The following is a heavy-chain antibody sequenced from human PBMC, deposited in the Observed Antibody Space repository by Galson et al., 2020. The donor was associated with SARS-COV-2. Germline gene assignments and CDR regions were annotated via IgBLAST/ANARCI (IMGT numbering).Heavy chain of an antibody. D-gene: IGHD3-3*01. J-gene: IGHJ6*02. V-gene: IGHV1-18*01. Sequence: ASVPVSCKASGYSFITYGFSWVRQPPGQGLEWMGWISPYDGNTHYARKRQGRVTMTTETSTSTAYMELRNLRSGDTAVYYCARDPDLGSGEWYGIDAWGQGTTVTGSS. CDR1: GYSFITYG. CDR3: ARDPDLGSGEWYGIDA. CDR2: ISPYDGNT.